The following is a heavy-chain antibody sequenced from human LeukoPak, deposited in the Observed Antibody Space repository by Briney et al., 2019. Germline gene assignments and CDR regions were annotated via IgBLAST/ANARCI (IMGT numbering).Heavy chain of an antibody. J-gene: IGHJ4*02. D-gene: IGHD5-18*01. CDR2: IRSKANSYAT. V-gene: IGHV3-73*01. Sequence: GGSLRLSCAASGFTFSGSAMHWVRQASGKGLEWVGRIRSKANSYATAYAASVKGRFTISRDDSKHTAYLQMNSLKTEDTAVYYCTRRATAMGDYWGQGTLVTVSS. CDR1: GFTFSGSA. CDR3: TRRATAMGDY.